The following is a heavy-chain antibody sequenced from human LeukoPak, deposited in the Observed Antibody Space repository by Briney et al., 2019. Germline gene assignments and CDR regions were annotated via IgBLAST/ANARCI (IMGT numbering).Heavy chain of an antibody. J-gene: IGHJ4*02. CDR1: GGSISSGDYY. CDR2: IYYSGST. CDR3: AKTTVTTSGILFDY. Sequence: SETLSLTCIVSGGSISSGDYYWSWIRQPPGKGLEWIGYIYYSGSTYYNPSLKSRVTISVDTSKNQFSLKLSSVTAADTAVYYCAKTTVTTSGILFDYWGQGTLVTVSS. D-gene: IGHD4-17*01. V-gene: IGHV4-30-4*08.